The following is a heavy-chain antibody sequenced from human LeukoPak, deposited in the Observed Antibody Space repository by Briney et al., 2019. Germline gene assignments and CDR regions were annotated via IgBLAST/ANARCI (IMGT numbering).Heavy chain of an antibody. D-gene: IGHD3-22*01. Sequence: SETLSLTCTVSGGSFSSYYWTWIRQPPGKGLEWIGYIDHSGSTNYNPSLKSRVTISVDTSENQFSLKLSSVTAADTAVYFCARGPYSYDSSGAFDIWGQGTMVTVSS. V-gene: IGHV4-59*08. CDR2: IDHSGST. CDR3: ARGPYSYDSSGAFDI. J-gene: IGHJ3*02. CDR1: GGSFSSYY.